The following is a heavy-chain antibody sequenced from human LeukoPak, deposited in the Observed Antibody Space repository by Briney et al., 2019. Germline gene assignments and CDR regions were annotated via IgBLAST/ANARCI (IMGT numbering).Heavy chain of an antibody. CDR3: ARHNAGYNPHRYMDV. V-gene: IGHV4-39*01. J-gene: IGHJ6*03. CDR1: GGSISSSSYY. CDR2: IYYSGST. Sequence: SETLSLTCTVSGGSISSSSYYWGWIRQPPGKGLEWNGSIYYSGSTYYNPSLKSRVAISVDTSKNHFSLKLSSVTAADTAVYYCARHNAGYNPHRYMDVWGKGTTVTVSS. D-gene: IGHD5-24*01.